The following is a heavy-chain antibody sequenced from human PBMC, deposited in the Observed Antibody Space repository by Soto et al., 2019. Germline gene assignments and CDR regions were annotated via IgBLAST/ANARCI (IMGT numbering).Heavy chain of an antibody. Sequence: QSQTLSLTCAISGDSVSSNGATWNWIRQSPSRGLEWLGRTYYRSKWFNDYALSLKSRITINPDTSKNQFSLHLSSVTYEDSAIYYCVRLIGNSWLDYWGQGSLVTVSS. V-gene: IGHV6-1*01. J-gene: IGHJ4*02. CDR1: GDSVSSNGAT. D-gene: IGHD6-13*01. CDR3: VRLIGNSWLDY. CDR2: TYYRSKWFN.